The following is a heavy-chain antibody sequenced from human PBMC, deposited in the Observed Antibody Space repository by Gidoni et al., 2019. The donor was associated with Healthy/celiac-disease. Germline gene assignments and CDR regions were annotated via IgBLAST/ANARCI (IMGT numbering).Heavy chain of an antibody. CDR2: IYYSGST. D-gene: IGHD2-15*01. CDR1: GCSLSSSSYY. CDR3: ARHDTLGYCSGGSCYPGAFDI. J-gene: IGHJ3*02. V-gene: IGHV4-39*01. Sequence: QLQLQESGPGLVKPSETLSLTCTVSGCSLSSSSYYWGWIRQPPGKGLEWIGSIYYSGSTYYNPSLKSRVTISVDTSKNQFSLKLSSVTAADTAVYYCARHDTLGYCSGGSCYPGAFDIWGQGTMVTVSS.